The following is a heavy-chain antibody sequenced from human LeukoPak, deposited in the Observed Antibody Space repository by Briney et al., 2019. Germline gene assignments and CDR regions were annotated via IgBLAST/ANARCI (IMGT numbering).Heavy chain of an antibody. CDR3: ARRGITYSSSFFDF. V-gene: IGHV4-39*01. J-gene: IGHJ4*02. D-gene: IGHD6-13*01. CDR2: IYYTGST. CDR1: GASISGGKDF. Sequence: PSDTLSLTCAVSGASISGGKDFWGWIRQPPGKGLEWIGSIYYTGSTYYNPSLKIRVTISVYTSKNEFSLRVSSAPAADTAVYYCARRGITYSSSFFDFWGQGTLVTVSS.